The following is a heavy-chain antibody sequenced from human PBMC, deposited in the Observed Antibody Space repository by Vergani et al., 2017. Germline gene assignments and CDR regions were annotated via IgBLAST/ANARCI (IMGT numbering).Heavy chain of an antibody. CDR1: GFTVSSNY. Sequence: EVQLVESGGGLIQPGGSLRLSCAASGFTVSSNYMSWVRQAPGKGLEWVSVIYSGGSTYYADSMKGRFTISRDNSKNTLYLQRNSLRAEDTAVYYCARGLPVLRYFDWLSTYYFDYWGQGTLVTVSS. CDR3: ARGLPVLRYFDWLSTYYFDY. V-gene: IGHV3-53*01. CDR2: IYSGGST. D-gene: IGHD3-9*01. J-gene: IGHJ4*02.